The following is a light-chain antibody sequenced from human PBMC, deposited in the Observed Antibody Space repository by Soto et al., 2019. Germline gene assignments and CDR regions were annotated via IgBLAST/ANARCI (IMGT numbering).Light chain of an antibody. V-gene: IGLV1-44*01. CDR2: NNN. CDR3: AAWADSLTVLYV. J-gene: IGLJ1*01. CDR1: SSNIGSNA. Sequence: QSVLTQAPSVSATPGQTVTISCSGSSSNIGSNAINWYQQRPGTAPKLLIFNNNQRPSGVPDRFSGSKSGASASLAISGLQSEDEGDYYCAAWADSLTVLYVLGTGTELTVL.